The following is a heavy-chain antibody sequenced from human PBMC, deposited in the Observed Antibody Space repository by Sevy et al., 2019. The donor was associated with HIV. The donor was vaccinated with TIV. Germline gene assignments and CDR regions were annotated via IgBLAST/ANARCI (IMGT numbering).Heavy chain of an antibody. Sequence: ASVKVSCKASGYRFNNYGISWVRQAPGQGPEWLGWIATYNGGTDYAQKLQGRVTVTTDTFTSTAYMELRSLKLDDTAVYSCGRSEQAIYEMGFDIWGQGTLVTVSS. V-gene: IGHV1-18*01. CDR2: IATYNGGT. CDR3: GRSEQAIYEMGFDI. CDR1: GYRFNNYG. J-gene: IGHJ4*02. D-gene: IGHD3-9*01.